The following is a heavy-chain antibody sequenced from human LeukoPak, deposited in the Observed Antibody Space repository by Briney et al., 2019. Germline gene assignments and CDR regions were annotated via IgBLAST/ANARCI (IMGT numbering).Heavy chain of an antibody. CDR3: ASLFMTTVTYFDY. J-gene: IGHJ4*02. CDR1: GGSISSYY. D-gene: IGHD4-17*01. V-gene: IGHV4-59*08. CDR2: IYYSGST. Sequence: SETLSLTCTVSGGSISSYYWSWIRQPPGKGLEWIGYIYYSGSTNYNPSLKSRVTISVDTSKNQFSLKLSSVTAADTAVYYCASLFMTTVTYFDYWGQGTLVTVSS.